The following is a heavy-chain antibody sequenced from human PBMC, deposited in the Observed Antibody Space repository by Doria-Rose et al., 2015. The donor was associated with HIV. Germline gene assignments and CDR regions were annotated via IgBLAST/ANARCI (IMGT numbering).Heavy chain of an antibody. CDR2: IDHSGST. CDR3: ARGTWGQLALFDY. D-gene: IGHD6-13*01. V-gene: IGHV4-34*01. CDR1: GGSFSGYY. Sequence: QVQLQQWGAGLLKPSETLSLTCAVYGGSFSGYYWSWIRQPPGKGLEWIGEIDHSGSTKNNPSLKSRVTISVDTSKKQVSLKMNSVTAADTAVYYCARGTWGQLALFDYWGPGTLVTVSS. J-gene: IGHJ4*02.